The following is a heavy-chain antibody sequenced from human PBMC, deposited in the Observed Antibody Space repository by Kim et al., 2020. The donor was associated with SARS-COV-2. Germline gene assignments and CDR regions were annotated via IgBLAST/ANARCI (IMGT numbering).Heavy chain of an antibody. J-gene: IGHJ4*02. D-gene: IGHD1-26*01. CDR3: AKVIGGSYKDGYYFDY. V-gene: IGHV3-23*01. Sequence: SVKGRFTISRDNYKNTLYLQMNSLRAEDTAVYYCAKVIGGSYKDGYYFDYWGQGTLVTVSS.